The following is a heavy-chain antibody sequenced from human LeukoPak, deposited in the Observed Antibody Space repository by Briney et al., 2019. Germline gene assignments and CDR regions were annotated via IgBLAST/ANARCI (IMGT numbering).Heavy chain of an antibody. D-gene: IGHD2-2*01. Sequence: GSSVKVSFKASGGTLSSYTISWVRQAPGQGLEWMGRIIPILGIANYAQKFQGRVTITADKSTGTAYMELSSLRSEDTAVYYCDSRLVGGDAFDIWGQGTMVTVSS. CDR3: DSRLVGGDAFDI. V-gene: IGHV1-69*02. J-gene: IGHJ3*02. CDR2: IIPILGIA. CDR1: GGTLSSYT.